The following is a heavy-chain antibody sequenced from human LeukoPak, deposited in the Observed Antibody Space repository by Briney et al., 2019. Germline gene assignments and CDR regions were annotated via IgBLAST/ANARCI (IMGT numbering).Heavy chain of an antibody. V-gene: IGHV4-4*07. J-gene: IGHJ4*02. Sequence: SETLSLTCIVSGASISNYYCGWIRQPAGQGLEWIGRMHTAGSPNYNPSLKSRVAMSVDTSNNQFSLRLTSVTAADTAVYFCATSQLLGDPEAYWGQGTPVTVTS. CDR2: MHTAGSP. CDR1: GASISNYY. D-gene: IGHD3-16*01. CDR3: ATSQLLGDPEAY.